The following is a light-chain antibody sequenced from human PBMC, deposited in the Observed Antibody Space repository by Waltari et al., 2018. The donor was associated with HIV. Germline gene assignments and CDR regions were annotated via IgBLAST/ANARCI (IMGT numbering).Light chain of an antibody. CDR2: STS. CDR1: TGAVTSGNY. Sequence: QTVVTQEPSLTVSPGGTVTLTCASSTGAVTSGNYPNWFQQKPGQQPRGLIYSTSNKNSWTPARFAGSRLGGKAALTLSGVQPEDEAEYYCLLYYGGAQRYVFGTGTKVTVL. J-gene: IGLJ1*01. V-gene: IGLV7-43*01. CDR3: LLYYGGAQRYV.